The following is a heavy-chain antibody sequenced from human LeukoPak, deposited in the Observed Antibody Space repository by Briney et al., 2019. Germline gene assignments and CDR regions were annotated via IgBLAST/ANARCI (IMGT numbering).Heavy chain of an antibody. J-gene: IGHJ4*02. V-gene: IGHV5-51*01. Sequence: GESLKISCKGSGYSFTSYWIGWVRQMPGKGLEWMGIIYPGDSDTRYSPSFQGQVTISADKSISTAYLQWSSLKASDTAMYYCARGYYGSGSYYPPDYWGQGTLVTVSS. CDR2: IYPGDSDT. CDR3: ARGYYGSGSYYPPDY. D-gene: IGHD3-10*01. CDR1: GYSFTSYW.